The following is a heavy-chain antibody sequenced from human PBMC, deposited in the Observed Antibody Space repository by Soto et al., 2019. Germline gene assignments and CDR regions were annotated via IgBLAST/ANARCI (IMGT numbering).Heavy chain of an antibody. D-gene: IGHD6-6*01. CDR2: ISAYNGNK. CDR3: ARTGGGMAARPLEY. Sequence: QVQLVQSGGEVKKPGASVEVSCRTSGYMFTTYGMSWVRQAPGQGLEWMAWISAYNGNKKYAQKFQGRVTMTTDTSTSTVSMELCNLTYDDTGTYFCARTGGGMAARPLEYWGQGTLVTVSS. V-gene: IGHV1-18*04. CDR1: GYMFTTYG. J-gene: IGHJ4*02.